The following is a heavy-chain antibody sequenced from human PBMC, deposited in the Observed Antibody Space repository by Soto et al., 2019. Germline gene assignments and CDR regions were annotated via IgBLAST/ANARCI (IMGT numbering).Heavy chain of an antibody. CDR2: IKSKTDGGTT. D-gene: IGHD2-15*01. CDR1: GFTFSNAW. Sequence: EVQLVESGGGLVKPGGSLRLSCAASGFTFSNAWMSWVRQAPGNGLEWVGRIKSKTDGGTTDYAAPVKGRFTISRADSKNTLYLQMNSLKTDDTAVSYCTTGWTVGLDYWRQGPLVTVSS. J-gene: IGHJ4*01. CDR3: TTGWTVGLDY. V-gene: IGHV3-15*01.